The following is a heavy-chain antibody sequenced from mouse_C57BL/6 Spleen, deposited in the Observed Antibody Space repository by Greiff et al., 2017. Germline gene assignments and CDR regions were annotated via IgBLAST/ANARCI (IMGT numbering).Heavy chain of an antibody. CDR3: ARENYGSSPYWYFDV. V-gene: IGHV1-81*01. CDR1: GYTFTSYG. Sequence: QVQLQQSGAELARPGASVKLSCKASGYTFTSYGISWVKQRTGQGLEWIGEIYPRSGNTYYNEKFKGKATLTADKSSSTAYMELRSLTSEDSAVYFCARENYGSSPYWYFDVWGTGTTVTVSS. D-gene: IGHD1-1*01. CDR2: IYPRSGNT. J-gene: IGHJ1*03.